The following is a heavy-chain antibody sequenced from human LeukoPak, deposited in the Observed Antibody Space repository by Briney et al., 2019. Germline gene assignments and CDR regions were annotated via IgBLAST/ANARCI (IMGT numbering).Heavy chain of an antibody. D-gene: IGHD4-23*01. CDR2: IYHSGST. V-gene: IGHV4-38-2*01. CDR1: GYSISSGYY. J-gene: IGHJ3*02. CDR3: ARLRVVTEAFDI. Sequence: SETLSFTCAVSGYSISSGYYWGWIRQPPGKGLEWIGSIYHSGSTYYNPSLKSRVTISVDTSKNQFSLKLSSVTAADTAVYYCARLRVVTEAFDIWGQGTMVTVSS.